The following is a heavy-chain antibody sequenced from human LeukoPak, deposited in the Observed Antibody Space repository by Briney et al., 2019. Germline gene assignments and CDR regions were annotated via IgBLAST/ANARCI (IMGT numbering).Heavy chain of an antibody. V-gene: IGHV3-23*01. CDR2: ISGGGGNT. CDR3: AKAQGYLDY. Sequence: GGSLRLSCAASGFAFSRYGIVWVRKAPGRGLEWVSGISGGGGNTYYGDSVKGRFTISRDNSKNTVYLQMNSLRAEDTAVYYCAKAQGYLDYWGQGTLATVSS. J-gene: IGHJ4*02. CDR1: GFAFSRYG.